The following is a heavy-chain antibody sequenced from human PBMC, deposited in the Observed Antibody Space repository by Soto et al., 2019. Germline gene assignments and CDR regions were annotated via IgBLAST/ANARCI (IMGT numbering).Heavy chain of an antibody. CDR2: INWNSDTI. CDR3: AMSNSNDLYYHFES. J-gene: IGHJ4*02. D-gene: IGHD3-22*01. Sequence: QPGGSLRLSCATSGFTFDDYAMHWVRQAPGKGLEWVSGINWNSDTIGYADSVKGRFTVSGDNAKGSLLLQMSSLRAEDTAVYFCAMSNSNDLYYHFESWGQGTPVTVSS. CDR1: GFTFDDYA. V-gene: IGHV3-9*01.